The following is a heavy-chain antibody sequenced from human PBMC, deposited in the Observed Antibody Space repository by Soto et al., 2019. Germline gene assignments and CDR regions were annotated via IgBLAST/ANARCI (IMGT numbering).Heavy chain of an antibody. V-gene: IGHV4-39*01. CDR2: IYYSGST. D-gene: IGHD3-22*01. CDR1: GGSISSSIYY. J-gene: IGHJ6*02. Sequence: SETLSLTCTVSGGSISSSIYYWGWLRTPPGKGLEWIGSIYYSGSTYYNPSLKSRVTISVDTSRNQFFLKLSSVTAADTAVYYCARRGSSGYSVYYYYYGMDVWGQGTTVTVSS. CDR3: ARRGSSGYSVYYYYYGMDV.